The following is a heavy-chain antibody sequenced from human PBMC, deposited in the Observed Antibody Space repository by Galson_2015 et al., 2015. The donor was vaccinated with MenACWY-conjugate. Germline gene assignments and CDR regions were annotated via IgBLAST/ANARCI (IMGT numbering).Heavy chain of an antibody. J-gene: IGHJ6*02. D-gene: IGHD7-27*01. CDR1: GFSLSTRGVC. Sequence: PALVKPTQTLTLTCTFSGFSLSTRGVCVSWIRQPPGKALEWLARIDWDDDKYYSTSLKTRLTISKDTSKNQVVLTMTNMDPVDTATYYCARNLITGDYGMDVWGQGTTVTVSS. CDR3: ARNLITGDYGMDV. CDR2: IDWDDDK. V-gene: IGHV2-70*11.